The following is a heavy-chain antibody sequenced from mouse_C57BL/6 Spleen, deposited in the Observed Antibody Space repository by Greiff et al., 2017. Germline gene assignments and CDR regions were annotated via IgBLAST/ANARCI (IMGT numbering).Heavy chain of an antibody. CDR2: IYPGSGST. Sequence: QVQLQQPGAELVKPGASVKMSCKASGYTFTSYWITWVKQRPGQGLEWIGDIYPGSGSTNYNEKFKSKATLTVDTSSSTAYMQLSSLTSEDSAVYYCARWITTVVATGDCWGQGTTLTVSS. J-gene: IGHJ2*01. D-gene: IGHD1-1*01. V-gene: IGHV1-55*01. CDR1: GYTFTSYW. CDR3: ARWITTVVATGDC.